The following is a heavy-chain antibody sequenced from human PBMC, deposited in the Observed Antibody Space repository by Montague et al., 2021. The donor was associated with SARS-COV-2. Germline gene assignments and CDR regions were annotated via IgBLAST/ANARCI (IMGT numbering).Heavy chain of an antibody. J-gene: IGHJ6*02. D-gene: IGHD2-2*01. CDR1: GGSISSGSYY. V-gene: IGHV4-61*02. Sequence: TLSLTCTVSGGSISSGSYYWSWIRQPAGKGLEWIGRIYTSGSTNYNPSLKSRVTISVDTSKNQLSLKLSSVTAADTAVYYCASEQIVVVPAAAYYYYGMDVWGRGDTVTVSS. CDR2: IYTSGST. CDR3: ASEQIVVVPAAAYYYYGMDV.